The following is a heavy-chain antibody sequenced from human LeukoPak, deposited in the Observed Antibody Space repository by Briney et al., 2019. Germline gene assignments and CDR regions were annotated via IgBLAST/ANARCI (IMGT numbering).Heavy chain of an antibody. CDR3: ARIYDSSGYYYLSAACDY. CDR1: GFTFSSYA. D-gene: IGHD3-22*01. V-gene: IGHV3-30*04. Sequence: GGSLRLSCAASGFTFSSYAMHWVRQAPGKGLEWVAVISYDGSNKYYADSVKGRFTISRDNSKNTLYLQMNSLRAEDTAVYYCARIYDSSGYYYLSAACDYWGQGTLVTVSS. J-gene: IGHJ4*02. CDR2: ISYDGSNK.